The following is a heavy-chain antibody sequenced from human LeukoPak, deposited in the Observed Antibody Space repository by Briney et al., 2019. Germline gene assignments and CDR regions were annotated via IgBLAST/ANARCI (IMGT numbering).Heavy chain of an antibody. CDR1: GGSISSGSYY. D-gene: IGHD3-10*01. V-gene: IGHV4-61*02. J-gene: IGHJ4*02. CDR3: ARGPTMEEYFDY. CDR2: IYTSGST. Sequence: PSQTLSLTCTVSGGSISSGSYYWSWIRQPAGKGLEWIGRIYTSGSTNYNPSLRSRVTISVDTSKNQFSLKLRSETAADTAVYYCARGPTMEEYFDYWGQGTLVTVSS.